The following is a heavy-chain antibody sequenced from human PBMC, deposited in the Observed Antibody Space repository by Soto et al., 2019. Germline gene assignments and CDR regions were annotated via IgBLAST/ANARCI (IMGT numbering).Heavy chain of an antibody. Sequence: SETLSLTCIVSGGAVGRGAYYWSWIRQPPGNALEWIGYIQYSGDTNYNSSLKSRVTISVDMSRKRFALKLTSVTAADTAFYYCARHDYSDRAFDLWGQGTMVTVSS. CDR3: ARHDYSDRAFDL. CDR2: IQYSGDT. CDR1: GGAVGRGAYY. J-gene: IGHJ3*01. D-gene: IGHD3-22*01. V-gene: IGHV4-61*08.